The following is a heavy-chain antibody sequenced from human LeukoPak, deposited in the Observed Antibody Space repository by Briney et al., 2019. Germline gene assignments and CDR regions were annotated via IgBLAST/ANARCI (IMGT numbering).Heavy chain of an antibody. V-gene: IGHV3-30*02. J-gene: IGHJ6*03. CDR3: AKDRCSNGVGCYFYYMDV. D-gene: IGHD2-8*01. CDR1: RFTFSSYG. Sequence: GGSLSLSCAASRFTFSSYGMHWVRQAPGKGLEWVAYIQYDGSNEQYADSVKGRFSISRDSSKNILYLQMNSLRAEDTAVYYCAKDRCSNGVGCYFYYMDVWGKGCTVTISS. CDR2: IQYDGSNE.